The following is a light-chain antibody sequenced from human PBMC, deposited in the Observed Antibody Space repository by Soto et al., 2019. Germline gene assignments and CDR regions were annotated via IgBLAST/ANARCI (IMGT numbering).Light chain of an antibody. Sequence: QSVLTQPASVSGSPGQSITISCTGTNSDVGAYPYVSWYQQHPGNAPKLLIYEVADRPSGVSDRFSGSKSGITASLTISALQAEDEAVYYCSSYATSGTNVIFGGGTKLTVL. CDR2: EVA. CDR1: NSDVGAYPY. CDR3: SSYATSGTNVI. J-gene: IGLJ2*01. V-gene: IGLV2-14*03.